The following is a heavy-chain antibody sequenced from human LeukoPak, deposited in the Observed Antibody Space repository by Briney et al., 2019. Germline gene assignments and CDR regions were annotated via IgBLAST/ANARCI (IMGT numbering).Heavy chain of an antibody. CDR1: GFTFSSYA. J-gene: IGHJ4*02. CDR3: ARQPSTITIFDH. Sequence: GGSLRLSCAASGFTFSSYAMHWVRQAPGKGLEWVAVISYDGSNKYYADSVKGRFTISRDNSKNTLYLQMNSLRAEDTAVYYCARQPSTITIFDHWGQGTLVTVSS. D-gene: IGHD3-3*01. V-gene: IGHV3-30-3*01. CDR2: ISYDGSNK.